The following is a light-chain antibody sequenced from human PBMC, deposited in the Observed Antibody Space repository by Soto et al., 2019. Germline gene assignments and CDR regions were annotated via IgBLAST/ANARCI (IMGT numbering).Light chain of an antibody. Sequence: DIPMSQSPSSLSGSVGDRATITCRASQTISSWLAWSQQQRGKAPKLXIYKASTLKSGVPSRFSGSGAGTEFTLTISSLQPADFATYDCQHYNRYSEAFGPGTKVDIK. J-gene: IGKJ1*01. CDR3: QHYNRYSEA. CDR2: KAS. V-gene: IGKV1-5*03. CDR1: QTISSW.